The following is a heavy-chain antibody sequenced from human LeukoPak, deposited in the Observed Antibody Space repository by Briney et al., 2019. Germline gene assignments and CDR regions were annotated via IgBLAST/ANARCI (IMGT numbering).Heavy chain of an antibody. CDR3: ARDRDGYMDY. J-gene: IGHJ4*02. D-gene: IGHD5-24*01. Sequence: SETLSLTCTVSGGSISNYYWSWIRQPPGKGLEWIGYIYDSGGTNYNPSLKSRVTISVDTSKNQFSLNLSSVTAADTAVYYCARDRDGYMDYWGQGTLVTVSS. CDR2: IYDSGGT. CDR1: GGSISNYY. V-gene: IGHV4-59*01.